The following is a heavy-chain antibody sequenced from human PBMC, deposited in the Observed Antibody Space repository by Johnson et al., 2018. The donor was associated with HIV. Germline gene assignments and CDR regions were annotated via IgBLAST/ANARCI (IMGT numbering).Heavy chain of an antibody. CDR3: ANFYTDNTLGLFGAFDI. J-gene: IGHJ3*02. CDR2: IRYDGSNK. CDR1: GFTFSSYG. V-gene: IGHV3-30*02. Sequence: QVQLVESGGGVVQPGGSLRLSCAASGFTFSSYGMHWVRQAPGKGLEWVAFIRYDGSNKYYAASVKGRFTISRANSKNTLYLQMNSLRAEDTAVYYCANFYTDNTLGLFGAFDIWGQGTMVTVSS. D-gene: IGHD1-1*01.